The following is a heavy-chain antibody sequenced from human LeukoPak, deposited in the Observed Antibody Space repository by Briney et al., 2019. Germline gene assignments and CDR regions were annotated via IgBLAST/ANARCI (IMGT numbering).Heavy chain of an antibody. J-gene: IGHJ4*02. CDR2: ISPDGSTT. CDR1: GFTFSSYW. Sequence: GGSLRLSCAASGFTFSSYWMHWVRQAPGMGLVWVSRISPDGSTTGHADSVKGRFTTSRDNAKNTLFLQMNSLRAEDTAVYYCTRDFDFSSAIWGQGTLVIVSS. V-gene: IGHV3-74*01. CDR3: TRDFDFSSAI. D-gene: IGHD3-3*01.